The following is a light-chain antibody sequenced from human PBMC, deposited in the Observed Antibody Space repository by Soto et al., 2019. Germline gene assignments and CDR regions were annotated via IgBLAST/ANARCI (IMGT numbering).Light chain of an antibody. J-gene: IGKJ1*01. Sequence: DIQMTQSPSTLSASVGDRVTITCWASQSISSWLVWYQQKPGKAPKILLYKASILESGVPSRFSGSGSGTEFTLTISSLQPDDFATYHCQQYSAYPWTFGQGTKVEIK. CDR2: KAS. V-gene: IGKV1-5*03. CDR3: QQYSAYPWT. CDR1: QSISSW.